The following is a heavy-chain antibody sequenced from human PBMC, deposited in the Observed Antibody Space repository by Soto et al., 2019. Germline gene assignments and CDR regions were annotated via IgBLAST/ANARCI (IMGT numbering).Heavy chain of an antibody. D-gene: IGHD2-15*01. Sequence: EVHLLESGGGLVQPGGSLRLSCAASGFTFSSYAMSWVRQAPGKGLEWVSTITGSGSSTYYADSVKGRLTISRDNSKNSLYLQMNFLRAEDTAVYYCAKDDLGGRILFDYWGQGALVTVSS. J-gene: IGHJ4*02. V-gene: IGHV3-23*01. CDR3: AKDDLGGRILFDY. CDR1: GFTFSSYA. CDR2: ITGSGSST.